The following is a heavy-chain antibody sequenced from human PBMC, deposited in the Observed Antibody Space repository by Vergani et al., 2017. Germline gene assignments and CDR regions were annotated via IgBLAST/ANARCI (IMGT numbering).Heavy chain of an antibody. D-gene: IGHD2-21*02. V-gene: IGHV1-69*08. CDR3: ARDPRGYGGDPEDYYYGMDV. CDR2: IIPIIRLA. Sequence: QVHLEQSGTEVKKPGSSVKVSCKVSGDIFNNYTVTWVRQAPGQGLEWMGRIIPIIRLATSAQKFQDRVKITADTSTSTAYMELTSLRSQDTAVYYCARDPRGYGGDPEDYYYGMDVWGQGTTVTVSS. J-gene: IGHJ6*02. CDR1: GDIFNNYT.